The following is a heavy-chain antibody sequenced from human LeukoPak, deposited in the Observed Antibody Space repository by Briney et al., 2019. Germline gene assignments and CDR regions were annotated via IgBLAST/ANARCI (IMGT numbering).Heavy chain of an antibody. J-gene: IGHJ4*02. CDR3: AGGRSMVRGVIISIGY. D-gene: IGHD3-10*01. V-gene: IGHV1-69*13. Sequence: SVKVSCKASGGTFISYAISWVRQAPGQGLEWMGGIIPIFGTANYAQKFQGRVTITADESTSTAYMELSSLRSEDTAVYYCAGGRSMVRGVIISIGYWGQGTLVTVSS. CDR2: IIPIFGTA. CDR1: GGTFISYA.